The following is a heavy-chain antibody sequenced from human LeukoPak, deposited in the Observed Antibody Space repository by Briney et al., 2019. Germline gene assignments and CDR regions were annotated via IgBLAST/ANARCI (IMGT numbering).Heavy chain of an antibody. CDR1: GYSFTSYW. CDR2: IYPGDSDT. CDR3: ARQEGYYYDSSGYYYFDY. V-gene: IGHV5-51*01. J-gene: IGHJ4*02. D-gene: IGHD3-22*01. Sequence: GESLKISCKGSGYSFTSYWIGWVRQMPGKGLEWMGIIYPGDSDTRYSPSFQGQVTISADKSISTAYLQWSSLKASDTAMYYCARQEGYYYDSSGYYYFDYWGQGTLVTVSS.